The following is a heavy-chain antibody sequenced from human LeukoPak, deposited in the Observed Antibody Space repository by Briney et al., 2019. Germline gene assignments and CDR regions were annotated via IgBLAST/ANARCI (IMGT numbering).Heavy chain of an antibody. CDR2: IYPGDSDT. D-gene: IGHD1-14*01. V-gene: IGHV5-51*01. CDR1: GYRFTSYW. Sequence: GESLKISFEGSGYRFTSYWIGWVRQMPGKGLGWMGIIYPGDSDTRYSPSFQGQVTISADKSISTAYLQWRSLKASDTAMYYCARLHTTEADYWGQGTLVTVSS. CDR3: ARLHTTEADY. J-gene: IGHJ4*02.